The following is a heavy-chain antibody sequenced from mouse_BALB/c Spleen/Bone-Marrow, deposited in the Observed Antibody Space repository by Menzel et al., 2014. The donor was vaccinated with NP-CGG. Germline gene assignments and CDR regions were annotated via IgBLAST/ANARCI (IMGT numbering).Heavy chain of an antibody. Sequence: VQLQQSGAEVMRPGSSVNISCKASGYAFSNYGMNWVKQRPGQGLEWIGQIYPGDGDTNYNGKFKGRVTLTADKSSSTAYMQLSSLTSEDFAVYFCASVYDYGRGYAMDYWGQGTSVTVSS. CDR3: ASVYDYGRGYAMDY. D-gene: IGHD2-4*01. CDR2: IYPGDGDT. CDR1: GYAFSNYG. J-gene: IGHJ4*01. V-gene: IGHV1-80*01.